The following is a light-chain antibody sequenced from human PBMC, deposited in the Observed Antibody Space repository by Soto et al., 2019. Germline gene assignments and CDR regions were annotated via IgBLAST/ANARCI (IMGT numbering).Light chain of an antibody. V-gene: IGKV2-40*01. CDR2: MLS. Sequence: IVLTQAPLSLPVIPGEAASISCKSSQSLFDRDDDKTYLDWYLQRPGQSPQLLIYMLSHRASGVPDRFSGGGSDTDFTLKISRVEPEDVGVYYCMQRMKFPLTFGGGTKVDI. CDR1: QSLFDRDDDKTY. J-gene: IGKJ4*01. CDR3: MQRMKFPLT.